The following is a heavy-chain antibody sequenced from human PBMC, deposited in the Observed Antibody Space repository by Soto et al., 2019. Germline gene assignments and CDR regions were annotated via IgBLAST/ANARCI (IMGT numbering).Heavy chain of an antibody. D-gene: IGHD1-26*01. CDR3: AKIGGRAAWYYLDY. Sequence: GGSLRLSCAASGFTFSSYAMSWVRQAPGKGLEWVSAISGSGGSTYYADPVKGRFTISRDNSKNTLYLQMNSLRAEDTAVYYCAKIGGRAAWYYLDYWGQGTLVTVSS. CDR2: ISGSGGST. J-gene: IGHJ4*02. CDR1: GFTFSSYA. V-gene: IGHV3-23*01.